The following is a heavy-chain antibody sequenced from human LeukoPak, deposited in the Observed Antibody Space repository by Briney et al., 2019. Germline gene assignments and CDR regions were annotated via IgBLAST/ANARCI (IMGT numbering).Heavy chain of an antibody. J-gene: IGHJ3*02. CDR1: GGSISSYY. Sequence: SETLSLTCTVSGGSISSYYWSWIRQPRGKGLEWIGYIQKRGSTNYNPSLKSRVTISVDMSKNQFSLKLRSVTAADTAVYYCARDRPGIAVAGDAFDIWGRGTMVIVSS. CDR2: IQKRGST. D-gene: IGHD6-19*01. CDR3: ARDRPGIAVAGDAFDI. V-gene: IGHV4-59*01.